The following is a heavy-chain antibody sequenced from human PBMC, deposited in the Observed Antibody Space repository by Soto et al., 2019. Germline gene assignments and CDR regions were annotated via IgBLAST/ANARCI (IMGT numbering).Heavy chain of an antibody. V-gene: IGHV4-34*01. CDR3: ARGIATMIVVYYFDY. CDR2: INHSGST. D-gene: IGHD3-22*01. J-gene: IGHJ4*02. Sequence: SETLSLTCAVYGGSFSGYYWSWIRQPPGKGLEWIGEINHSGSTNYNPSLKSRVTISVDTSKNQFSLKLSSVTAADTAVYYCARGIATMIVVYYFDYWGQGTLVTVSS. CDR1: GGSFSGYY.